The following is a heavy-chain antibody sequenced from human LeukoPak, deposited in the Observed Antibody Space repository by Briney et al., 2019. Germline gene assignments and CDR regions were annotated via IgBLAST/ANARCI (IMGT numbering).Heavy chain of an antibody. J-gene: IGHJ4*02. CDR1: GGTFTSYA. CDR3: ARYVSSGYLDY. CDR2: IIPIFGTA. Sequence: GASVKVSCKASGGTFTSYAISWVRQAPGRGLEWMGRIIPIFGTANYAQKFQGRVTITTDESTSTAYMELNSLRSEDTAVYYCARYVSSGYLDYWGQGTLVTVSS. V-gene: IGHV1-69*05. D-gene: IGHD3-22*01.